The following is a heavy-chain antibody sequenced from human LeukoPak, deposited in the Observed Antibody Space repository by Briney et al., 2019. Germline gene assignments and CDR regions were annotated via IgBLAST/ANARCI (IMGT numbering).Heavy chain of an antibody. CDR2: INHSGST. CDR1: GGSFSGYY. V-gene: IGHV4-34*01. J-gene: IGHJ4*02. Sequence: SETLSLTCAVYGGSFSGYYWTFIRQPPGKGPEWIGEINHSGSTNYNPSLKSRVTISVDTSRNEFSLRLNSVTTADTAVYYCATFRWGVGFEYWGQGTLFTVSS. CDR3: ATFRWGVGFEY. D-gene: IGHD3-16*01.